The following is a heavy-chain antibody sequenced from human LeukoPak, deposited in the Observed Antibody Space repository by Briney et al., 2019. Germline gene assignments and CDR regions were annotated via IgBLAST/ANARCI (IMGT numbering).Heavy chain of an antibody. J-gene: IGHJ5*02. V-gene: IGHV3-23*01. CDR3: AKDALPKSGSYVLA. CDR2: ISGSGGST. CDR1: GFTFSSYA. D-gene: IGHD1-26*01. Sequence: GGSLRLSCAASGFTFSSYAMSWVRQAPGKGLEWVSAISGSGGSTYYADSVKGRFTISRDNSKKTMYLQMNSLRGEETAVYYCAKDALPKSGSYVLACGQGTLVTVSS.